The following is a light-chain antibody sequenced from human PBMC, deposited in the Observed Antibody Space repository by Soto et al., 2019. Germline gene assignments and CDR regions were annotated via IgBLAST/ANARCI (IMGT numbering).Light chain of an antibody. CDR3: QSYDSSLSGRV. CDR1: SSNIGAGYD. V-gene: IGLV1-40*01. J-gene: IGLJ1*01. Sequence: QSVLTQPPSVSGAPGQRVTISYTGSSSNIGAGYDVHWYQQLPGTAPKLLISGNNNRPSGVPDRFSGSKSGTSASLAITGLQAEDEADYYCQSYDSSLSGRVFGTGTKVTVL. CDR2: GNN.